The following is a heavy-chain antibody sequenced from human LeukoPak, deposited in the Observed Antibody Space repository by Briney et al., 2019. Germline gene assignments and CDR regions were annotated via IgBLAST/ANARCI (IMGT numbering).Heavy chain of an antibody. Sequence: QAGGSLRLSCAASEFTLSTHGLSWVRQAPGKRLEWVSTVTSRRGTHYTDSVQGRFITSRDNSENTFVLEMSSLRAEDTAVYYCATTRPYGTTWAGAFEDWGQGTPVTVSS. D-gene: IGHD6-19*01. V-gene: IGHV3-23*01. J-gene: IGHJ4*01. CDR1: EFTLSTHG. CDR2: VTSRRGT. CDR3: ATTRPYGTTWAGAFED.